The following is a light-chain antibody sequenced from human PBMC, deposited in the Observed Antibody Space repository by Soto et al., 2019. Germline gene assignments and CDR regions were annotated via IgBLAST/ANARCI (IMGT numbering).Light chain of an antibody. Sequence: VMTQSPVTLSVSPGETATLSCKASQNILRTLAWYQQKPGQPPRLLIYGASTRVTGIPARFSGNGSGTEFTLTISSLQSEDFAVYYCQQYNSWPSFGGGTKVDIK. J-gene: IGKJ4*01. V-gene: IGKV3D-15*01. CDR2: GAS. CDR3: QQYNSWPS. CDR1: QNILRT.